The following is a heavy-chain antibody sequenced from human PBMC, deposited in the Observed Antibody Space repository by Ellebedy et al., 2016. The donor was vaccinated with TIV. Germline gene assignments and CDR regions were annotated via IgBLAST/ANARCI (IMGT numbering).Heavy chain of an antibody. CDR3: AKVIVLGAAGYYYGMDV. J-gene: IGHJ6*02. CDR1: GFTFSSYA. CDR2: ISGSGST. V-gene: IGHV3-23*01. D-gene: IGHD2/OR15-2a*01. Sequence: PGGSLRLSCEASGFTFSSYAMSWVRQAPGKGLEWVSIISGSGSTYYADSVKGRFTISRDNSKNTLYLQMSSLRAEDTAVYYCAKVIVLGAAGYYYGMDVWGQGTTVTVSS.